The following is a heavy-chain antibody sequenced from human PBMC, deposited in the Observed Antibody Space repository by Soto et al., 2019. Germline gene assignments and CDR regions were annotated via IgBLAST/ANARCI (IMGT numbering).Heavy chain of an antibody. J-gene: IGHJ4*02. CDR3: ARDLVAGPYYFDD. Sequence: GWSLRLSCAASRFTFSSYAMHWVRQAPGKGLEWVAVISYDGSNKYYADSVKGRFTISRDNSKNTLYLQMNSLRAEDTAVYYCARDLVAGPYYFDDWGQGTLVTVAS. D-gene: IGHD6-19*01. V-gene: IGHV3-30-3*01. CDR1: RFTFSSYA. CDR2: ISYDGSNK.